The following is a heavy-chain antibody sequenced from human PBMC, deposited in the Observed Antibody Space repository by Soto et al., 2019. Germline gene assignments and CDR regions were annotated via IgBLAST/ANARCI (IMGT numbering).Heavy chain of an antibody. CDR2: ISYDGSNK. Sequence: GGSLRLSCAASGFTFSSYGMHWVRQAPGKGLEWVAVISYDGSNKYYADSVKGRFTISRDNSKNTLYLQMNSLRAEDTAVYYCAKVPWYSSSWYYFDYWGQGT. J-gene: IGHJ4*02. CDR3: AKVPWYSSSWYYFDY. V-gene: IGHV3-30*18. D-gene: IGHD6-13*01. CDR1: GFTFSSYG.